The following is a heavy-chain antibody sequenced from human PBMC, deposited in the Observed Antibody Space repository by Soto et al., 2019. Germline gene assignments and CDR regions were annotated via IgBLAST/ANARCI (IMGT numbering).Heavy chain of an antibody. Sequence: ASVKVSCKASGYTFTSYAMHWVRQAPGQRLEWMGWINAGNGNTKYSQKFQGRVTITRDTSASTAYMELSSLRSEDTAVYYCARADYDFWSGLHYGMDVWGQGPTVTVSS. CDR3: ARADYDFWSGLHYGMDV. J-gene: IGHJ6*02. D-gene: IGHD3-3*01. CDR2: INAGNGNT. CDR1: GYTFTSYA. V-gene: IGHV1-3*01.